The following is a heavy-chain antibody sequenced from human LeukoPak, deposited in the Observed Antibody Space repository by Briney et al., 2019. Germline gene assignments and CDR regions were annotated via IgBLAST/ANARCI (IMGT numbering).Heavy chain of an antibody. V-gene: IGHV3-74*01. CDR3: AKDRSGTGSSGKVGW. Sequence: PGGSLRLSCAASGFTFSSYWMHWVRQAPGKGLVWVSRINSDGSSTSYADSVKGRFTISRDNAKNTLYLQMNSLRAEDTAVYYFAKDRSGTGSSGKVGWWGQGTMVTV. CDR1: GFTFSSYW. D-gene: IGHD2-8*02. CDR2: INSDGSST. J-gene: IGHJ3*01.